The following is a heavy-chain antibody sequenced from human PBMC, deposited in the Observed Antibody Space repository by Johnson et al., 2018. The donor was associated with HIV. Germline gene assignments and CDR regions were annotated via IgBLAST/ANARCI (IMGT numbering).Heavy chain of an antibody. D-gene: IGHD6-13*01. CDR3: AKTSRGSSWFDAFDI. CDR1: GFTFSSYA. Sequence: VQLVESGGGVVQPGRSLRLSCAASGFTFSSYAMSWVRQAPGKGLEWVSAISGSGGSTYYADSAKGRFTISSDNSKNTLYLQMNSLRAEDTAVYYCAKTSRGSSWFDAFDIWGQGTMVTVSS. J-gene: IGHJ3*02. V-gene: IGHV3-23*04. CDR2: ISGSGGST.